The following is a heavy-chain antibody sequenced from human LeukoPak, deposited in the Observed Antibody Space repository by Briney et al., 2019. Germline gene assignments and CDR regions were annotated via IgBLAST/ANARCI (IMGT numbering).Heavy chain of an antibody. CDR1: GGSISSGGYY. D-gene: IGHD4-17*01. Sequence: PSQTLSLTCTVSGGSISSGGYYWSWIRQHPGKGLEWIGYIYYSGSTYYNPSLKSRVTISVDTSKNQFSLKLSSVTAADTAVYYCARINDYGDYVAGYYFDYWGQGTQVTVSS. V-gene: IGHV4-31*03. CDR2: IYYSGST. J-gene: IGHJ4*02. CDR3: ARINDYGDYVAGYYFDY.